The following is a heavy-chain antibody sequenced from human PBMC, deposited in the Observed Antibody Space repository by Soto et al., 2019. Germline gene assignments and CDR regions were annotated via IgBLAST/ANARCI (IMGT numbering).Heavy chain of an antibody. CDR1: GGTFSSYA. CDR2: IIPIFGTA. CDR3: ASSGWELLRVDY. D-gene: IGHD1-26*01. V-gene: IGHV1-69*13. J-gene: IGHJ4*02. Sequence: SVKVSCKASGGTFSSYAISWVRQAPGQGLEWMGGIIPIFGTANYAQKFQGRVTITADESTSTAYMELSSLRSEDTAVYYCASSGWELLRVDYWGQGTLVTVSS.